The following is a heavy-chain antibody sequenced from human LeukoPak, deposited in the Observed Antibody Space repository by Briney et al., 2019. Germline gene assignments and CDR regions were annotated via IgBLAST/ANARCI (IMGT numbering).Heavy chain of an antibody. Sequence: APVKVSCKASGYTFTGYYMHWVRQAPVQGLEWMGWINPNSGGTNYAQKFQGRVTMTRDTSISTAYIELSRLRSDDTAVYYCARDYPYYGSGSYYGSEGGNWFDPWGQGTLVTVSS. CDR3: ARDYPYYGSGSYYGSEGGNWFDP. J-gene: IGHJ5*02. CDR1: GYTFTGYY. V-gene: IGHV1-2*02. D-gene: IGHD3-10*01. CDR2: INPNSGGT.